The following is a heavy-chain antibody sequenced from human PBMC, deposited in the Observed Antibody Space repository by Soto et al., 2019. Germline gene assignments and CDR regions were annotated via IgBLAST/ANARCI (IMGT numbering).Heavy chain of an antibody. CDR1: GYTFTSYG. V-gene: IGHV1-18*01. D-gene: IGHD3-10*01. CDR3: ARDRTSYGSGMGYYGMDV. Sequence: ASVKVSCKASGYTFTSYGISWVRQAPGQGLEWMGWISAYNGNTNYAQKLQGRVTMTTDTSTSTAYMELRSLRSDDTAVYYCARDRTSYGSGMGYYGMDVWGQGTTLTVSS. CDR2: ISAYNGNT. J-gene: IGHJ6*02.